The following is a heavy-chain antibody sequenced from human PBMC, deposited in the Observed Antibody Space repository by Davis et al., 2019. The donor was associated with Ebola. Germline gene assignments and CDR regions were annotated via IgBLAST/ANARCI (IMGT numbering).Heavy chain of an antibody. J-gene: IGHJ4*02. D-gene: IGHD6-13*01. CDR3: ARADSSSWYEPFFDY. V-gene: IGHV4-4*02. Sequence: MPSQTLSLTCTASGGSISSSNWWSWVRQPPGKGLEWIGAIYHSGSTNYNPSLKSRVTISVDKSKNQFSLKLSSVTAADTAVYYCARADSSSWYEPFFDYWGQGTLVTVSS. CDR2: IYHSGST. CDR1: GGSISSSNW.